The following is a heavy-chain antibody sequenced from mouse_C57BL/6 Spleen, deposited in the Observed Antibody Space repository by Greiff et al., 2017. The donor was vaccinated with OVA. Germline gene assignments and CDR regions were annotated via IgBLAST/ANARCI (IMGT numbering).Heavy chain of an antibody. J-gene: IGHJ4*01. CDR3: ARRRSIYAMDY. CDR1: GYTFTSYW. CDR2: IDPSDSYT. D-gene: IGHD2-10*02. Sequence: QVQLKQPGAELVKPGASVKLSCKASGYTFTSYWMQWVKQRPGQGLEWIGEIDPSDSYTNYNQKFKGKATLTVDTSSSTAYMQLSSLTSEDSAVYYCARRRSIYAMDYWGQGTSVTVSS. V-gene: IGHV1-50*01.